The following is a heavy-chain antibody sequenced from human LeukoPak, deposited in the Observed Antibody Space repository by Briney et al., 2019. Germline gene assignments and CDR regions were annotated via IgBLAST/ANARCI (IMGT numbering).Heavy chain of an antibody. J-gene: IGHJ4*02. CDR2: IWYDGGNK. CDR3: ARVRAGYSSGRTGVDC. Sequence: QPGGSLRLSCAASGFTFTSYGVHWVRQAPGKGLEWVAVIWYDGGNKFYADSVKGRFTISRDNSKDTLYLQMNSLGAEDTAVYYCARVRAGYSSGRTGVDCWGEGTWVTVSS. D-gene: IGHD3-22*01. CDR1: GFTFTSYG. V-gene: IGHV3-33*01.